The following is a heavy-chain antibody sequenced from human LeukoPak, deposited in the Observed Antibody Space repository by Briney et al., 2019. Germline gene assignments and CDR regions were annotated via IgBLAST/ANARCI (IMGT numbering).Heavy chain of an antibody. CDR1: GGTFSSYA. V-gene: IGHV1-69*06. D-gene: IGHD1-26*01. CDR2: IIPIFGTA. J-gene: IGHJ4*02. Sequence: ASVKVSCKASGGTFSSYAISWVRQAPGQGLEWMGGIIPIFGTANYAQKFQGRVTITADKSTSTAYMELSSLRSEDTAAYYCARDLGSTGATDYWGQGTLVTVSS. CDR3: ARDLGSTGATDY.